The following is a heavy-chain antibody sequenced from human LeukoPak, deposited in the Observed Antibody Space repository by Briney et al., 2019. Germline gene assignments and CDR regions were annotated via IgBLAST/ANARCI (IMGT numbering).Heavy chain of an antibody. Sequence: ASVKVSCKASGYTFTSYYMHWVRQAPGQGLEWMGIINPSGGSTSYAQKFQGRVTMTRDTSTSTVYMELSSLRSEDTAVYYCARDYWTVVVVPAAILDYWGQGTLVTVSS. V-gene: IGHV1-46*01. CDR1: GYTFTSYY. CDR2: INPSGGST. J-gene: IGHJ4*02. D-gene: IGHD2-2*01. CDR3: ARDYWTVVVVPAAILDY.